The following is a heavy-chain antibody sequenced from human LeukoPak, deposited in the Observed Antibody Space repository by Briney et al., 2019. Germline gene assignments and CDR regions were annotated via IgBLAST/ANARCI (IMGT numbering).Heavy chain of an antibody. J-gene: IGHJ4*02. D-gene: IGHD4-11*01. CDR1: GGSVNGFY. V-gene: IGHV4-34*01. CDR2: ITHSGVS. Sequence: SETRSLICVVYGGSVNGFYWSWIRQPPGKGLEWIGEITHSGVSSYNPSLKGRVTISVDTSKNQFSLKLRSVTAADTAVYYCTRGIYNDYHFDCWGQGTLVTVSS. CDR3: TRGIYNDYHFDC.